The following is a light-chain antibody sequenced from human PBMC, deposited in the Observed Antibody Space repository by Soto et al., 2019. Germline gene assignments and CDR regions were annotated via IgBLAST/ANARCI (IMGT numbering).Light chain of an antibody. CDR2: GAS. J-gene: IGKJ5*01. Sequence: EIVMTQSPATLSVSPGERATLSCRASQSVRSNLAWYQQKPGQAPRLLIYGASTRATGIPARFSGSGSGTEFTLTISSLQPEDFAVYYCQQYNNWPAITFGQGTRLEIK. CDR1: QSVRSN. CDR3: QQYNNWPAIT. V-gene: IGKV3D-15*01.